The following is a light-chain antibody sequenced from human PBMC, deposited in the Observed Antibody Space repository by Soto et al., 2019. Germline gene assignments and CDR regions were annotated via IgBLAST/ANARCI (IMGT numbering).Light chain of an antibody. Sequence: QSALTQPPSASGSPGQSVTISCTGTSSDIGSDNYVSWYQQHPGEAPKLIIYEVSKRHSGVPDRFSGSKSGNTASLAVSGFQAEDEADYYCCSYAAYNTLFGGGTKLTVL. J-gene: IGLJ2*01. V-gene: IGLV2-8*01. CDR1: SSDIGSDNY. CDR3: CSYAAYNTL. CDR2: EVS.